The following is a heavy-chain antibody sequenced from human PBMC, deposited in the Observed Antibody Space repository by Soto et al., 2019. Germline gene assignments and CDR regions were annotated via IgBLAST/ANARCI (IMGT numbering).Heavy chain of an antibody. Sequence: ASVKVSCKASGYTFTGYYMHWVRQAPGQGLEWMGGIIPIFGTANYAQKFQGRVTITADESTSTAYMELSSLRSEDTAVYYCARVEGYQLPLAWFDPWGQGTLVTVSS. CDR1: GYTFTGYY. D-gene: IGHD2-2*01. V-gene: IGHV1-69*13. CDR2: IIPIFGTA. CDR3: ARVEGYQLPLAWFDP. J-gene: IGHJ5*02.